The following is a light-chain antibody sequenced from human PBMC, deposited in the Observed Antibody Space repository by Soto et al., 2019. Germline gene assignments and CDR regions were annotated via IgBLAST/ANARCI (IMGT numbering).Light chain of an antibody. CDR3: GTWDTKLNAVV. V-gene: IGLV1-51*01. Sequence: QSVLTQPPSMSAAPGQKVTITCSGSSSNVGNNFVSWYQQLPGTAPKLLIFDNSQRPSGIPDRFFGSKSGTSATLAITGPQTGDEAVYYCGTWDTKLNAVVFGRGTKLTVL. J-gene: IGLJ2*01. CDR2: DNS. CDR1: SSNVGNNF.